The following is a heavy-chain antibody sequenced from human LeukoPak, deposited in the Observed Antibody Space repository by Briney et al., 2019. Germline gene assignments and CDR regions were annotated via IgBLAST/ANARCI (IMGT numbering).Heavy chain of an antibody. J-gene: IGHJ4*02. V-gene: IGHV1-2*06. CDR1: GYTFTGYY. D-gene: IGHD5-24*01. CDR3: ARDLRGDGYNADY. Sequence: ASVKVSCKASGYTFTGYYMHWVRQAPGQGLEWMGRINPNSGGTNYAQKFQGRVTMTRDTSISTAYMELGRLRSDDTAVYYCARDLRGDGYNADYWGQGTLVTVSS. CDR2: INPNSGGT.